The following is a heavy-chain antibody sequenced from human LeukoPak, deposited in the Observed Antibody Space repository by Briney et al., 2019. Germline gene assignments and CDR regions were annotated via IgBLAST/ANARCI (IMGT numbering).Heavy chain of an antibody. CDR2: INGDSSTT. CDR3: VRLKGGY. D-gene: IGHD1-26*01. CDR1: GFTFSNYW. V-gene: IGHV3-74*01. Sequence: PGGSLRLSCAASGFTFSNYWMHWVRQAPGKGLVWVSRINGDSSTTAYADSVKGRFTISRDNAKNTAYLQINRLRAEDTAVYYCVRLKGGYWGQGTLVTVSS. J-gene: IGHJ4*02.